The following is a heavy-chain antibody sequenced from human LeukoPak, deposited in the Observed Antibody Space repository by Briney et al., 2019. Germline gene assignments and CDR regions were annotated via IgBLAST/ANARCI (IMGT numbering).Heavy chain of an antibody. CDR3: ARGGSSWYGAVYYYYYMDV. V-gene: IGHV4-34*01. D-gene: IGHD6-13*01. J-gene: IGHJ6*03. CDR2: INHSGST. CDR1: GGSFSGYY. Sequence: HPSETLSLTCAVYGGSFSGYYWSWIRQPPGKGLEWIGEINHSGSTNYNPSLKSRVTISVDTSKNQFSLKLSSVTAADTAVYYCARGGSSWYGAVYYYYYMDVWGKGTTVTVSS.